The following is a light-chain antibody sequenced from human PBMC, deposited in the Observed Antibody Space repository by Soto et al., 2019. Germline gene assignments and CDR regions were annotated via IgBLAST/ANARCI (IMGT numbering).Light chain of an antibody. V-gene: IGKV3-15*01. Sequence: ELAMTQSPATLSVSPGARATLSCRASQSGSSNLAWYQQKPGQAPRLLIYGAATRATGIPARFSGSGSGTEFTLTISSLQSEDFAVYYCQQYNNWPGWTFGQGTKVDIK. CDR2: GAA. CDR3: QQYNNWPGWT. CDR1: QSGSSN. J-gene: IGKJ1*01.